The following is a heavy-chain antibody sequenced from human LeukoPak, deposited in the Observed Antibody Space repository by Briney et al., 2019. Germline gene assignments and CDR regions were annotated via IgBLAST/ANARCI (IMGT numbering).Heavy chain of an antibody. D-gene: IGHD2-2*01. CDR3: ARGVLNYHLLFHFDY. CDR1: GFTFSDYY. Sequence: GGSLSLSCAVSGFTFSDYYMSWIRQTPGKGLECISYISSSSNTIKYADSVEGRFTISRDNARNSMYLQMNSLRAEDTAVYYCARGVLNYHLLFHFDYWGQGILVTVST. J-gene: IGHJ4*02. CDR2: ISSSSNTI. V-gene: IGHV3-11*01.